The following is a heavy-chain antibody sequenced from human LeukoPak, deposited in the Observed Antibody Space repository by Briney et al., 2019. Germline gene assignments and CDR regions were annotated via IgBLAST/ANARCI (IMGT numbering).Heavy chain of an antibody. J-gene: IGHJ3*02. CDR3: ARDKVVPAAIHAFDI. V-gene: IGHV4-59*01. D-gene: IGHD2-2*02. Sequence: SETLSLTCTVSGGSISSYYWSWIRQPPGKGLEWIGYIYYSGSTNYIPSLKSRVTISVDTSKNQFSLKLSSVTAADTAVYYCARDKVVPAAIHAFDIWGQGTMVTVSS. CDR1: GGSISSYY. CDR2: IYYSGST.